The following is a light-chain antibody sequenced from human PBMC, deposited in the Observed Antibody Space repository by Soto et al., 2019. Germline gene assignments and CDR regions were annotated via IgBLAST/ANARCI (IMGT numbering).Light chain of an antibody. CDR1: SSDVGGYDY. J-gene: IGLJ1*01. CDR2: AVS. V-gene: IGLV2-8*01. CDR3: SSYDRSNNFYV. Sequence: QSALTQPASVSASPGQSITISCTGTSSDVGGYDYVSWYQRHPGKAPKLILYAVSERPSGVPDRFSGSKSGRTASLTVSGLQAEDEADYYCSSYDRSNNFYVFGTGTKLTVL.